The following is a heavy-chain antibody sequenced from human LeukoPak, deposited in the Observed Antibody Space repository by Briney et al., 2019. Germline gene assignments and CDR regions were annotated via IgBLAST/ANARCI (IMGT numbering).Heavy chain of an antibody. V-gene: IGHV3-72*01. CDR1: GFTFSSSA. CDR3: ARVNNWALDY. CDR2: SRNKANSYTT. Sequence: GGSLRLSCAASGFTFSSSAMTWVRQAPGKGLEWVGRSRNKANSYTTEYAASVKGRFTISRDDSENSLYLQMDSLKTEDTAVYYCARVNNWALDYWGRGTLVTVSS. D-gene: IGHD1-20*01. J-gene: IGHJ4*02.